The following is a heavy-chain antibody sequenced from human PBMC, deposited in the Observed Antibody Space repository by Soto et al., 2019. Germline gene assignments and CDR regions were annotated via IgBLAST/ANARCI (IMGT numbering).Heavy chain of an antibody. CDR1: GYNFAIYW. CDR2: IYPGDSDT. Sequence: GESLKISCKGSGYNFAIYWIGWVRQMPGKGLEWMGIIYPGDSDTRYSPSFQGQVTISADKSISTAYLQWSSLKASDTAMYYCARTSAAGKYYYGMDVWGQRTTVTVSS. CDR3: ARTSAAGKYYYGMDV. D-gene: IGHD6-13*01. J-gene: IGHJ6*02. V-gene: IGHV5-51*01.